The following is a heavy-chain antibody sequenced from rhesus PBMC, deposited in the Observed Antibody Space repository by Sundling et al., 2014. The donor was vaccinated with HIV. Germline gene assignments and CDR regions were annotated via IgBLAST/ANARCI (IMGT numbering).Heavy chain of an antibody. CDR2: IGGSRGST. D-gene: IGHD2-33*01. CDR3: AREHCSNSGCSSI. CDR1: GASISSHY. V-gene: IGHV4-165*01. Sequence: QVQLQESGPGLVKPSETLPLTCAVSGASISSHYWSWIRQAPGKGLEWIGDIGGSRGSTYYNPSLKSRVTIAKDTSKNQFSLKLSSVTAADTAVYYCAREHCSNSGCSSIWGQGVLVIVSS. J-gene: IGHJ4*01.